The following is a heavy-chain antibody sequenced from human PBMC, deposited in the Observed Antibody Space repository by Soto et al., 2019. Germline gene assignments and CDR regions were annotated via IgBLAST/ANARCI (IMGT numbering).Heavy chain of an antibody. J-gene: IGHJ4*02. D-gene: IGHD1-1*01. CDR1: GYTFTSYA. CDR3: ARSKLERLYYFDY. CDR2: INAGNGNT. V-gene: IGHV1-3*01. Sequence: QVQLVQSGAEVKKPGASVKVSCKASGYTFTSYAMHWVRQAPGQRLEWMGWINAGNGNTKYSQKFQGRVTITRDTSASTADMELSSLRSEDTAVYYWARSKLERLYYFDYWGQGTLVTVSS.